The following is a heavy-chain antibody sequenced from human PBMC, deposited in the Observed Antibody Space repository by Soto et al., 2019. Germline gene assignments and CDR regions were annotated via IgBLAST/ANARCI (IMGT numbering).Heavy chain of an antibody. CDR2: VTYDGGST. D-gene: IGHD6-19*01. CDR1: GFTFSSYA. CDR3: AKDHLAGYNSGWYFDY. Sequence: PGGSLRLSCASSGFTFSSYAMSWVRQAPGKGLEWVSSVTYDGGSTYYADSVKGRFTISRDNSRNTLYLQMNSLRAEDTAVYYCAKDHLAGYNSGWYFDYWGQGTLVTVSS. J-gene: IGHJ4*02. V-gene: IGHV3-23*01.